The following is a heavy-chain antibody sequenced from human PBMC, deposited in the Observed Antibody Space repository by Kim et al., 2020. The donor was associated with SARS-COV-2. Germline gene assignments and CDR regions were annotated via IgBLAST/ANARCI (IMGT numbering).Heavy chain of an antibody. CDR2: IIPILGTA. CDR3: ARNRANYFDSGGYFAFDI. J-gene: IGHJ3*02. CDR1: GGTFSSNA. V-gene: IGHV1-69*10. D-gene: IGHD3-22*01. Sequence: SVKVSCKASGGTFSSNAISWVRQAPGQGLEWMGEIIPILGTANYAQKFQGKVTITTDKSTSTGYMELSSLRSEDTAVYYCARNRANYFDSGGYFAFDIWRQGTMVTISS.